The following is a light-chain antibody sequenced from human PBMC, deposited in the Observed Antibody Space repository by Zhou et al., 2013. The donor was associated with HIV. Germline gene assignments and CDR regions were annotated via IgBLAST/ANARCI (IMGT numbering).Light chain of an antibody. J-gene: IGKJ1*01. Sequence: EIVLTQSPGTLSLSPGERAALSCRASQSVGNNLAWYQQKPGQAPRLLIYGASARATGIPDRFSGSGFGTDFTLTISRLEPEDFAVYYCQQRSNWPPWTFGQGTKVEIK. CDR2: GAS. CDR3: QQRSNWPPWT. CDR1: QSVGNN. V-gene: IGKV3-11*01.